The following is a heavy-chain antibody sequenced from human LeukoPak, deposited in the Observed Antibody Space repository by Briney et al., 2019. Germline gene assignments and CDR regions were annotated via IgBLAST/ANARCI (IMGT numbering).Heavy chain of an antibody. CDR1: GYSISSGYY. CDR2: IYHSGST. Sequence: SETLSLTCTVSGYSISSGYYWGWIRQPPGKGLEWIGSIYHSGSTYYNPSLKSRVTISVDTSKNQFSPKLSSVTAADTAVYYCARDAGWYYDSSGYYYYPNYFDYWGQGTLVTVSS. CDR3: ARDAGWYYDSSGYYYYPNYFDY. D-gene: IGHD3-22*01. V-gene: IGHV4-38-2*02. J-gene: IGHJ4*02.